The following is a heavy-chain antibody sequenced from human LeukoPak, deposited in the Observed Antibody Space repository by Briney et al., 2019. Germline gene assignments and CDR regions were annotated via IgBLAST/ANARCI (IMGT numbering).Heavy chain of an antibody. J-gene: IGHJ4*02. Sequence: GGSLRLSCAASGFTFSSYGMYWVRQVPGKGLEWVAVIRFDGSNKYYADSVKGRFTISRDNSKNTLYLQVNSLRAEDTAVYYCARDRYPLETSDLDYWGQGTLVTVSS. CDR1: GFTFSSYG. CDR3: ARDRYPLETSDLDY. V-gene: IGHV3-33*01. CDR2: IRFDGSNK. D-gene: IGHD1-26*01.